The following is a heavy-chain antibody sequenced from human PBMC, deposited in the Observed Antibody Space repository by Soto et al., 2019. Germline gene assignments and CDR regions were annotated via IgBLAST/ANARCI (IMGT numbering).Heavy chain of an antibody. D-gene: IGHD3-22*01. V-gene: IGHV4-59*01. Sequence: SETLSLTCTVSGGSIDTYYWSWIRQPPGKGLQWIGYIYYSGSTTYSPSLKSRVTISVDTSKNQFSLKLSSVTAADTAVYYCARESFYDSGGFHGFDYWGQGTLVTVS. CDR3: ARESFYDSGGFHGFDY. J-gene: IGHJ4*02. CDR2: IYYSGST. CDR1: GGSIDTYY.